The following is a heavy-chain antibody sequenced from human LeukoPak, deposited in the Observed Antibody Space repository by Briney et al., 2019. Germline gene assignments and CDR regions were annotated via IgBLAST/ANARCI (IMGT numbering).Heavy chain of an antibody. CDR1: GYTFTGYY. V-gene: IGHV1-2*02. D-gene: IGHD2-15*01. CDR2: INPNSGGT. J-gene: IGHJ6*03. CDR3: ARDLTGYCSAGSCYPRDWDYYMDV. Sequence: ASVKVSCKASGYTFTGYYMHWVRQAPGQGLEWMGWINPNSGGTNYAQKFQGRVTMTRDTSISTAYMELSRLRSDDTAVYYCARDLTGYCSAGSCYPRDWDYYMDVWGKGTTVTISS.